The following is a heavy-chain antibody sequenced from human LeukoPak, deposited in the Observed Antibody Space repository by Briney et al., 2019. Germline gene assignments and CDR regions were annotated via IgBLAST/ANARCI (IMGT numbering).Heavy chain of an antibody. D-gene: IGHD5-18*01. CDR1: GYTFTGYY. Sequence: ASVKVSCKASGYTFTGYYMHWVRQAPGQGREWMGRINTNSGGTKYAQKFQGRVTMTRDTSISTAYMELSRLRSDDTAFYYCARDAYTYGYFSESVVVRSVADYWGQGTLVTVSS. J-gene: IGHJ4*02. CDR3: ARDAYTYGYFSESVVVRSVADY. V-gene: IGHV1-2*06. CDR2: INTNSGGT.